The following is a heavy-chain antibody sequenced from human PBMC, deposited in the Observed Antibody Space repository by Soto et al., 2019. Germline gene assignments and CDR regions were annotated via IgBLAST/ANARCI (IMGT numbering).Heavy chain of an antibody. CDR3: ARVRGIAVAGKGARSPTQYNWFDP. J-gene: IGHJ5*02. D-gene: IGHD6-19*01. Sequence: SETLSLTCTVSGGSISSGGYYWSWIRQHPGKGLEWIGYIYYSGSTYYNPSLKSRVTISVDTPKNQFSLKLSSVTAADTAVYYCARVRGIAVAGKGARSPTQYNWFDPWGQGTLVTVSS. CDR1: GGSISSGGYY. CDR2: IYYSGST. V-gene: IGHV4-31*03.